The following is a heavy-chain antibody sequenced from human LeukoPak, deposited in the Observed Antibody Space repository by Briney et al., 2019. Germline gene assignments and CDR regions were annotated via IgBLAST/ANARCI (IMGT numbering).Heavy chain of an antibody. Sequence: GWCLRLSCAASGFTFSSYGMHWVRLAPGKGLEWVAVVWYDGSNKYYADSVKGRFTISRDNSKNTLYLQMNSLRAEDTAVYYCARDPSRPYSSSWLDYWGQGTLVTVSS. CDR3: ARDPSRPYSSSWLDY. CDR2: VWYDGSNK. J-gene: IGHJ4*02. D-gene: IGHD6-13*01. CDR1: GFTFSSYG. V-gene: IGHV3-33*01.